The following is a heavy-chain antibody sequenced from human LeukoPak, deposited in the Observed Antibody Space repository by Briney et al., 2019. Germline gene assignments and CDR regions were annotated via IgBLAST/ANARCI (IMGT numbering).Heavy chain of an antibody. D-gene: IGHD6-13*01. Sequence: ASVKVSCKASGYTFTSYAMHWVRQAPGQRLEWMGWINAGNGNTKYSQKFQGRVTITRDTSASTAYVELSSLRSEDTAVYYCARDSSSWRDLDYWGQGTLVTVSS. V-gene: IGHV1-3*01. CDR3: ARDSSSWRDLDY. CDR1: GYTFTSYA. CDR2: INAGNGNT. J-gene: IGHJ4*02.